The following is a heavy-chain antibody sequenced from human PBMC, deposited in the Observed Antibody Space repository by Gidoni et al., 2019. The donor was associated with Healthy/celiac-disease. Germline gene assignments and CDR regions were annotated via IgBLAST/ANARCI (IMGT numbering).Heavy chain of an antibody. J-gene: IGHJ3*02. D-gene: IGHD6-19*01. CDR3: ARSDSSGWYEERHDAFDI. V-gene: IGHV4-39*01. Sequence: QLQLQESGPGLVKPSETLSLTRTVSGGSISSSSYYWGWIRQPPGKGLEWIGSIYYSGSTYYNPSLKSRVTISVDTSKNQFSLKLSSVTAADTAVYYCARSDSSGWYEERHDAFDIWGQGTMVTVSS. CDR2: IYYSGST. CDR1: GGSISSSSYY.